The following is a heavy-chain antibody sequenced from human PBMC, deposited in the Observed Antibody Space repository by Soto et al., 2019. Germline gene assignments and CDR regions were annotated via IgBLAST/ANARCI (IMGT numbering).Heavy chain of an antibody. J-gene: IGHJ4*02. CDR2: IKEEGSEK. CDR3: AREKVVGPTTLDY. D-gene: IGHD1-26*01. Sequence: EVQLVESGGGLVQPGGSLRLYCVVSGFTFSTSWRCWVRQAPGMGLEWVANIKEEGSEKYYLDSVKGRFTIYRDNDKNSLDLQMNSLRADDTAVYYCAREKVVGPTTLDYWGKGTLVTGSS. CDR1: GFTFSTSW. V-gene: IGHV3-7*03.